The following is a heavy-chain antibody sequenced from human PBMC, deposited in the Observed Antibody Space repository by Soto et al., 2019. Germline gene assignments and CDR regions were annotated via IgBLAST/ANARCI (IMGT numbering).Heavy chain of an antibody. Sequence: QVQLVQSGDEVKKPGASVKVSCKASGYIFVNYGIAWVRQAPGQGLEWMGWISPYTGNTHSATKVQGRLTMTTDTSTSTAYMELGSQTSDDTAVYYCVMVDNYVTPTPQDVWGQGTTVTVSS. D-gene: IGHD3-16*01. CDR2: ISPYTGNT. V-gene: IGHV1-18*01. CDR3: VMVDNYVTPTPQDV. J-gene: IGHJ6*02. CDR1: GYIFVNYG.